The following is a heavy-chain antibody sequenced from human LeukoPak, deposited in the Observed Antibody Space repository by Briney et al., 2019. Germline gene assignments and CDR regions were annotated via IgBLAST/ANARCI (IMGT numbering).Heavy chain of an antibody. CDR2: IWYDGSNK. V-gene: IGHV3-33*01. J-gene: IGHJ2*01. D-gene: IGHD1-14*01. Sequence: GGSLRLSCAASGFTFSSYGMHWVRQAPGKGLEWVAVIWYDGSNKYYADSVKGRFTISRDNSKNTLYLQMNSLRAEDTAVYYCARGITGTTGYFDLWGRGTWSLSPQ. CDR1: GFTFSSYG. CDR3: ARGITGTTGYFDL.